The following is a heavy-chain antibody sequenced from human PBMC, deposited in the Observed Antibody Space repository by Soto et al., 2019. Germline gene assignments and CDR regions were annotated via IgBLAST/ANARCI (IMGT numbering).Heavy chain of an antibody. CDR1: GFTFSSYA. Sequence: GSLRLSCAATGFTFSSYAMSWVRQAPGKGLEWVSAISGSGGSTYYADSVKGRFTISRDNSKNTLYLQMNSLRAEDTAVYYCAKDRSSYYASRIHGPRIFDYWGQGTLVTVSS. J-gene: IGHJ4*02. D-gene: IGHD1-26*01. CDR2: ISGSGGST. CDR3: AKDRSSYYASRIHGPRIFDY. V-gene: IGHV3-23*01.